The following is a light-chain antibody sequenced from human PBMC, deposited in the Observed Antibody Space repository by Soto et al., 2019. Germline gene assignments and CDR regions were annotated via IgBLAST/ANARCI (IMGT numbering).Light chain of an antibody. J-gene: IGKJ1*01. Sequence: DIRMTQSPSSLSASVGDRVTITCRASQSISSYLNWYQQKPGKAPKFLIYGASSLQSGVPSRFSGGGSGTDFNLTISSMQREDCAVYYCQQCYSTPTFGQGTKVEIK. CDR3: QQCYSTPT. CDR1: QSISSY. CDR2: GAS. V-gene: IGKV1-39*01.